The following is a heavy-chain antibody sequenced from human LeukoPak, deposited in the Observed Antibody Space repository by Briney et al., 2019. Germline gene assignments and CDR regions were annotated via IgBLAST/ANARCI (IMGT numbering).Heavy chain of an antibody. V-gene: IGHV4-59*01. J-gene: IGHJ4*02. CDR1: GGSISSYY. D-gene: IGHD6-6*01. Sequence: SETLSLTCTVPGGSISSYYWSWIRQPPGRGLEWIGYIYYSGSTNYNPSLKSRVTISVDTSKNQFSLKLSSVTAADTAVYYCARVSSKPSPYYFDYWGQGTLVTVSS. CDR2: IYYSGST. CDR3: ARVSSKPSPYYFDY.